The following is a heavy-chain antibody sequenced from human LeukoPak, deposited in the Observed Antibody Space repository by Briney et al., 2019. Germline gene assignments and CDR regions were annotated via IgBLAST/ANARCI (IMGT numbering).Heavy chain of an antibody. V-gene: IGHV4-39*01. CDR2: IYYSGST. CDR3: ARRVSPVKNYDSSGYYSEPFDY. D-gene: IGHD3-22*01. CDR1: GGSISSSSYY. Sequence: SETLSLTXTVSGGSISSSSYYWGWIRQPPGKGLEWIGSIYYSGSTYYNPSLKSRVTISVDTSKNQFSLKLSSVTAADTAVYYCARRVSPVKNYDSSGYYSEPFDYWGQGTLVTVSS. J-gene: IGHJ4*02.